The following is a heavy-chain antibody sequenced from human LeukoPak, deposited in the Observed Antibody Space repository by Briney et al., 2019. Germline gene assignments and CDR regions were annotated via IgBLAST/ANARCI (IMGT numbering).Heavy chain of an antibody. V-gene: IGHV3-20*04. CDR3: ARVYSGYESAYYYYMDV. J-gene: IGHJ6*03. D-gene: IGHD5-12*01. Sequence: GGSLRLSCAASGFAFDDYGMSWVRQAPGKGLEWVSGINWNGGSTGYADSVKGRFTISRDNAKNSLYLQMNSLRAEDTALYYCARVYSGYESAYYYYMDVWGKRTTVTLSS. CDR1: GFAFDDYG. CDR2: INWNGGST.